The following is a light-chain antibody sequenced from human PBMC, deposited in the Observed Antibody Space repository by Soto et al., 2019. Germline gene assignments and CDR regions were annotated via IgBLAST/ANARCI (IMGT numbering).Light chain of an antibody. CDR3: QQYSSHST. CDR1: QSTSSY. Sequence: TLPASVGGSVTITYRASQSTSSYLAWYQQKPGKAPKLLIYQASSLENGVPSRFSGSGSGTEFSLTISSLQPDDFATYYCQQYSSHSTFGQGTKVDIK. J-gene: IGKJ1*01. V-gene: IGKV1-5*03. CDR2: QAS.